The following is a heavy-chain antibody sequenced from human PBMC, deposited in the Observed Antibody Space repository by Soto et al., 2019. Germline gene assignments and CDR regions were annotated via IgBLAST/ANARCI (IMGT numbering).Heavy chain of an antibody. V-gene: IGHV4-31*03. CDR1: GASISSGGYY. J-gene: IGHJ4*02. D-gene: IGHD5-18*01. Sequence: LSLTCTVSGASISSGGYYWSWIRQHPGKGLEWIGYVYYSGSTYYNPSLKSRVTISVDTSKNQFSLKLSSVTAADTAVYYCARHRYSYGAYYFDYWGQGTLVTVS. CDR3: ARHRYSYGAYYFDY. CDR2: VYYSGST.